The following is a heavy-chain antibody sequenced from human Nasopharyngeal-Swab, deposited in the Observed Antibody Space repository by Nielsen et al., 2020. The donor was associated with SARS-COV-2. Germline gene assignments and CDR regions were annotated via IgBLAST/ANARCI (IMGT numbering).Heavy chain of an antibody. CDR3: ARDPDDSSRDAFDI. J-gene: IGHJ3*02. CDR1: GFTISSNG. D-gene: IGHD3-22*01. Sequence: GESLKISCAASGFTISSNGMNWVRQAPGKGLEWVAYISSSSSTSYYADSVKGRFTISRDNPKNSLYLQMNSLRDEDTAVYYCARDPDDSSRDAFDIWGQGTMVTVSS. CDR2: ISSSSSTS. V-gene: IGHV3-48*02.